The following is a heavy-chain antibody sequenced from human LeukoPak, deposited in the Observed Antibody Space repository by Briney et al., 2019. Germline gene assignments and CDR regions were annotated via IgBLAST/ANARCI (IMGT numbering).Heavy chain of an antibody. V-gene: IGHV1-18*01. CDR1: GYTFTSYG. Sequence: GASVKVSCKASGYTFTSYGINWVRQAPGQGLEWMGWISAYNSNTHYAQKLQGRVTMTTDTSTSTAYMEVRSLRSDDTAVYYCARVAAEVVGVPGAIGFGWLRRDYYYMDVWGKGTTVTVSS. CDR2: ISAYNSNT. CDR3: ARVAAEVVGVPGAIGFGWLRRDYYYMDV. J-gene: IGHJ6*03. D-gene: IGHD2-2*02.